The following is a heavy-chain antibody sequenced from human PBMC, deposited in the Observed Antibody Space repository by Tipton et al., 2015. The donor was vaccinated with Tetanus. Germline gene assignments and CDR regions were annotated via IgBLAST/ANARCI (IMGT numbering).Heavy chain of an antibody. J-gene: IGHJ5*02. CDR3: ARDRGDTGTVNWFDP. V-gene: IGHV4-61*02. CDR2: TYIRGTT. Sequence: TLSLTCDVSGGSISGGGYYWSWIRQPAGKGLEWIGRTYIRGTTTYNPSLKSRVTISVDTSENQMSLRLTSVTAADTAVYYCARDRGDTGTVNWFDPWGQGTLVTVSS. CDR1: GGSISGGGYY. D-gene: IGHD1-1*01.